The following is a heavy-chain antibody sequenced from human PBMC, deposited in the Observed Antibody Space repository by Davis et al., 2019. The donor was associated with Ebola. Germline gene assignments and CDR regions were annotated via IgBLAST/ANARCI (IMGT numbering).Heavy chain of an antibody. V-gene: IGHV4-34*01. J-gene: IGHJ6*02. CDR3: ASSTPTYYDFWSGYYLGGYGMDV. CDR1: GGSFSGYY. Sequence: PSETLSLTCAVYGGSFSGYYWSWIRQPPGKGLEWIGEINHSGSTNYNPSLKSRVTISVDTSKNQFSLKLNSVTAADTAVYYCASSTPTYYDFWSGYYLGGYGMDVWGQGTTVTVSS. CDR2: INHSGST. D-gene: IGHD3-3*01.